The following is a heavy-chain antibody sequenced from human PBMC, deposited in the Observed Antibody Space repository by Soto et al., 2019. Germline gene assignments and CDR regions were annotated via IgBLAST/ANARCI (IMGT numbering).Heavy chain of an antibody. CDR3: ARDQHEGNWFDP. V-gene: IGHV4-30-2*01. CDR1: GGSISSGGYS. CDR2: IYHSGYT. J-gene: IGHJ5*02. Sequence: SETLSLTCTVSGGSISSGGYSWNWIRQAPGKGLEWIGYIYHSGYTLYNPSLKGRVTISVDKSKNHFSLNLTSVTAADTAVYYCARDQHEGNWFDPWGQGTLVTVSS.